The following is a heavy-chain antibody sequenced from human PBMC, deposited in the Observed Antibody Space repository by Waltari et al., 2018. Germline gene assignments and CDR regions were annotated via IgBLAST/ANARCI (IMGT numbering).Heavy chain of an antibody. CDR1: GYTLTELS. J-gene: IGHJ4*02. V-gene: IGHV1-24*01. CDR2: VDPEDGET. Sequence: QVQLVQSGAEVKKPGASVKVSCKVSGYTLTELSRHWVRQAPGKGLEWMGGVDPEDGETIYAQKCQGRVTMTEDTSTDTAYMELSSLRAEDTAVYYCATGEGDGYNLDYWGQGTLVTVSS. CDR3: ATGEGDGYNLDY. D-gene: IGHD5-12*01.